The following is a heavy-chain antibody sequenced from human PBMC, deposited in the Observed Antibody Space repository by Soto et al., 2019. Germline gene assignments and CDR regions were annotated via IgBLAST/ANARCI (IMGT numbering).Heavy chain of an antibody. CDR1: GFTFSSYA. CDR2: ISGSGGST. J-gene: IGHJ6*02. Sequence: GGSLRLSCAASGFTFSSYAMSWVRQAPGKGLAWVSAISGSGGSTYYADSVKGRFTISRDNSKNTLYLQMNSLTAEDTAVYYCAKWGVGGMDVWGQGTTVTVSS. CDR3: AKWGVGGMDV. V-gene: IGHV3-23*01. D-gene: IGHD3-16*01.